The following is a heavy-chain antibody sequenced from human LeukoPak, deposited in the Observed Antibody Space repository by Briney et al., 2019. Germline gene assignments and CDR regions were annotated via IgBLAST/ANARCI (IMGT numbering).Heavy chain of an antibody. Sequence: GGSLRLSCAASGFTFNNYWIHWVRHVPGKGLVWVSRINNDGSSASYVDSVKGRFTISRDNAKNTLFLQMNSLRAEDTAVYYCARRGTGHGMDVWGQGTTVIVSS. V-gene: IGHV3-74*01. J-gene: IGHJ6*02. CDR2: INNDGSSA. D-gene: IGHD1-1*01. CDR1: GFTFNNYW. CDR3: ARRGTGHGMDV.